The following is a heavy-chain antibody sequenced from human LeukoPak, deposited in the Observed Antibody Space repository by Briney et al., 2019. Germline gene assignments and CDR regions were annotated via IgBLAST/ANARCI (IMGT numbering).Heavy chain of an antibody. CDR1: GGSISSYY. CDR3: ARGLAAPYYYYGMDV. V-gene: IGHV4-34*01. CDR2: INHSGST. Sequence: PSETLSLTCTVSGGSISSYYWSWIRQPPGKGLEWIGEINHSGSTNYNPSLKSRVTISVDTSKNQFSLKLSSVTAADTAVYYCARGLAAPYYYYGMDVWGQGTTVTVSS. J-gene: IGHJ6*02.